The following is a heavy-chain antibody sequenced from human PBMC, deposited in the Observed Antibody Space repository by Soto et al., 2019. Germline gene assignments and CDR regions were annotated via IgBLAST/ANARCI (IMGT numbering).Heavy chain of an antibody. D-gene: IGHD2-2*01. CDR3: ARGKIVVVPAAMRSHDAFDI. CDR1: GFTFSSYG. Sequence: QVQLVESRGGVVQPGRSLRLSCAASGFTFSSYGMHWVRQAPGKGLEWVAVIWYDGSNKYYADSVKGRFTISRDNSKNTLYLQMNSLRAEDTAVYYCARGKIVVVPAAMRSHDAFDIWGQGTMVTVSS. CDR2: IWYDGSNK. J-gene: IGHJ3*02. V-gene: IGHV3-33*01.